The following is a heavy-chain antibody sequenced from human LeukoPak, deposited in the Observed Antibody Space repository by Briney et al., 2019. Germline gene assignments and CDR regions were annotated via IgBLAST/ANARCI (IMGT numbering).Heavy chain of an antibody. J-gene: IGHJ3*02. CDR1: GFTFSSYW. V-gene: IGHV3-74*01. D-gene: IGHD7-27*01. CDR3: ARDPTSGAFDI. Sequence: PGGSLRLSCAASGFTFSSYWMHWVRQAPGKGLVWVSRINSDGSSTSYADSVKGRFAISKDNAKNTLYLQMNSPRAEDTAVYYCARDPTSGAFDIWGQGTMVTVSS. CDR2: INSDGSST.